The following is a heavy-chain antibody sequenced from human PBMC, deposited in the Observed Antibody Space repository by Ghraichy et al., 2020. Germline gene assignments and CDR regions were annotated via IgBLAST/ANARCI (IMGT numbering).Heavy chain of an antibody. D-gene: IGHD1-14*01. CDR3: AKDGHRRDYYYYYMDV. CDR1: GFTFSSYG. V-gene: IGHV3-30*18. Sequence: GGSLRLSCAASGFTFSSYGMHWVRQAPGKGLEWVAVISYDGINKYYADSVKGRFTISRDNSKNTLYLQMNSLRAEDTAVYYCAKDGHRRDYYYYYMDVWGKGTTVTVSS. CDR2: ISYDGINK. J-gene: IGHJ6*03.